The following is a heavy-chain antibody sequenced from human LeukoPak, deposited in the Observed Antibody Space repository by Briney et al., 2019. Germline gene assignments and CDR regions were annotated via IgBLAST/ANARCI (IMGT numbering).Heavy chain of an antibody. J-gene: IGHJ4*02. V-gene: IGHV3-21*01. CDR3: ARVPNYYDSSQIDY. D-gene: IGHD3-22*01. CDR1: GFTFSSYS. Sequence: GGSLRLSCAASGFTFSSYSMNWVRQAPGKGLEWVSSISSSSSYIYYADSVKGRFTISRDNAKNSLYLQMNSLRADDTAVYYCARVPNYYDSSQIDYWGQGTLVTVSS. CDR2: ISSSSSYI.